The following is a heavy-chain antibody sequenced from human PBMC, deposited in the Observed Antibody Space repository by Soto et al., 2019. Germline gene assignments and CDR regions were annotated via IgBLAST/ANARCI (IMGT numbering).Heavy chain of an antibody. V-gene: IGHV3-7*01. Sequence: EVQLVEYGGGLVQPGGSLRLSCAASGFTFGSYWMSWVRQAPGKGLEWLATIKMDASEKKYVDSVKGRFTMSRDNPKNSLYLQMDSLRAADTAVCYSARVSVYGSGASVNPYFDYWGHGTLVTVSS. CDR2: IKMDASEK. J-gene: IGHJ4*01. D-gene: IGHD3-10*01. CDR1: GFTFGSYW. CDR3: ARVSVYGSGASVNPYFDY.